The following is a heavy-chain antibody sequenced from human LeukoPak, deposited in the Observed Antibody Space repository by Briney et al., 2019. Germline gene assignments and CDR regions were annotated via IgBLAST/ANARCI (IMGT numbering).Heavy chain of an antibody. J-gene: IGHJ4*02. Sequence: GGSLRLSCVASGFTFNKYNMNWVGQAPGKGLQWLSYISGTSRTIYYADSVKGRFAISRDNARNSLYLQMSSLRVEDTAVYYCAKDGWLESGRTPFYFDSWGQGTLVTVSS. D-gene: IGHD3-10*01. CDR1: GFTFNKYN. V-gene: IGHV3-48*01. CDR2: ISGTSRTI. CDR3: AKDGWLESGRTPFYFDS.